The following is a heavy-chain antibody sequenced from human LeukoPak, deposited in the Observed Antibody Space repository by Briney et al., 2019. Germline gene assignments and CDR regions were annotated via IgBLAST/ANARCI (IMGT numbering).Heavy chain of an antibody. CDR3: AKYSSPGTSAGSDY. Sequence: GGSLRLSCAASGFTFSSYAMSWVRQAPGKGLEWVSAISGSGGSTYYADSVKGRFTISRDNSKNTLYLQMNSLRAEDTAVYYCAKYSSPGTSAGSDYWGQGTLVTVSS. J-gene: IGHJ4*02. CDR2: ISGSGGST. CDR1: GFTFSSYA. D-gene: IGHD1-7*01. V-gene: IGHV3-23*01.